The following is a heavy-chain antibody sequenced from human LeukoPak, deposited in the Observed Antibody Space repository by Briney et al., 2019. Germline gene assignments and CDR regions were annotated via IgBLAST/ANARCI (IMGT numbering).Heavy chain of an antibody. Sequence: PGGSLRLSCAASGFTFRNYAMSSVRQAPGKGLEWVSVISGRGDKTYYAGSAKGRFTISRDNSKNTLYLQMNSLRDVDTAIYYCAKGIQWELPLEYWGQGTLVTVSS. CDR1: GFTFRNYA. D-gene: IGHD1-26*01. V-gene: IGHV3-23*01. CDR3: AKGIQWELPLEY. CDR2: ISGRGDKT. J-gene: IGHJ4*02.